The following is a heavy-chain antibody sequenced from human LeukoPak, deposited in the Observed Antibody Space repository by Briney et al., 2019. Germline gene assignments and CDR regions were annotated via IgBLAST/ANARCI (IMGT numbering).Heavy chain of an antibody. CDR3: ARNELTGTAKGYFDF. D-gene: IGHD1-20*01. CDR1: GGSISSTSYY. J-gene: IGHJ4*02. CDR2: VYYSGST. V-gene: IGHV4-39*01. Sequence: SETLSLTCTVSGGSISSTSYYWGWIRQPPGKGLEWIGSVYYSGSTYYNPSLKSRISISADTSKNQFSLKLSSVTAADTAVYYCARNELTGTAKGYFDFWGQGILVTVSS.